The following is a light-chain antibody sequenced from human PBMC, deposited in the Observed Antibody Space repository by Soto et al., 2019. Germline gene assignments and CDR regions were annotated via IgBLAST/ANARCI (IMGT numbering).Light chain of an antibody. CDR2: EVT. V-gene: IGLV2-8*01. CDR3: SSYVGSNNFYV. J-gene: IGLJ1*01. CDR1: SSDVGAYNY. Sequence: QSVLTQPPSASGSPGQSVTISCTGTSSDVGAYNYVSWYQQHPGKAPKLMIYEVTKRPSGVPDRFSGSKSGNPASLTVSGLQAEDEADYYCSSYVGSNNFYVFGTGTQLTVL.